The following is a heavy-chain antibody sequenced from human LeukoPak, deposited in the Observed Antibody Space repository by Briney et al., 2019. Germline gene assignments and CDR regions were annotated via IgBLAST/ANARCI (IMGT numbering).Heavy chain of an antibody. J-gene: IGHJ4*02. CDR1: GFTFSSYS. CDR2: ISSSGSYI. D-gene: IGHD3-22*01. CDR3: ARDFGDYEYYYDSSGDEDY. Sequence: GGSLRLSCAASGFTFSSYSMNWVRQAPGKGLEWVSSISSSGSYIYYADSVKGRFTISRDNAKNSLYLQMNSLRAEDTAVYYCARDFGDYEYYYDSSGDEDYWGQGTLVTVSS. V-gene: IGHV3-21*01.